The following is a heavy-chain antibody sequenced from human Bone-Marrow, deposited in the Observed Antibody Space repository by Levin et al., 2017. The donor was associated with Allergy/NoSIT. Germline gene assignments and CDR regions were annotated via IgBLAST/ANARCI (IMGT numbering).Heavy chain of an antibody. CDR2: IWYDGSNK. V-gene: IGHV3-33*01. Sequence: GESLKISCAASGFTFSSYGMHWVRQAPGKGLEWVAVIWYDGSNKYYADSVKGRFTISRDNSKNTLYLQMNSLRAEDTAVYYCARDRKGGKLRYFDWLSIWGQGTLVTVSS. J-gene: IGHJ4*02. CDR3: ARDRKGGKLRYFDWLSI. CDR1: GFTFSSYG. D-gene: IGHD3-9*01.